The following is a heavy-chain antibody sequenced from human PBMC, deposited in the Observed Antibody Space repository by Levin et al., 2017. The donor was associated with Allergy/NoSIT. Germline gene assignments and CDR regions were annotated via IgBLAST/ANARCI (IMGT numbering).Heavy chain of an antibody. CDR3: ATVYDFPSGLDV. CDR2: FDPENAVT. Sequence: GESLKISCRVSGYTLTNLAMHWVRQAPGKGLEWMGGFDPENAVTVYAQNFQGRVVMTEDTSTDTAYMELTGLTSADTAVYYCATVYDFPSGLDVWGQGTTVTVSS. V-gene: IGHV1-24*01. J-gene: IGHJ6*02. D-gene: IGHD3-3*01. CDR1: GYTLTNLA.